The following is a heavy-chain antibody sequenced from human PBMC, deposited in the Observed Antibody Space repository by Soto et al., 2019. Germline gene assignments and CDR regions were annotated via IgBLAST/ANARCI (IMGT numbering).Heavy chain of an antibody. Sequence: QVQLVESGGGVVQPGRSLRLSCAASGFTFNSYGMHWVRQGPGNGLEWVAFISYDSTKTYYADSVNGRFTISRDNSNSALYVKMNSLTGEDTAVYYCARTRSAWSDFHYYALDVWGQGTTVTVSS. CDR1: GFTFNSYG. V-gene: IGHV3-30*03. CDR2: ISYDSTKT. D-gene: IGHD1-26*01. J-gene: IGHJ6*02. CDR3: ARTRSAWSDFHYYALDV.